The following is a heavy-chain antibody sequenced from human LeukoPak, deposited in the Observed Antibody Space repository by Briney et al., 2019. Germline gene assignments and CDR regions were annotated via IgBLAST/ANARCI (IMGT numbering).Heavy chain of an antibody. CDR1: GFTFSSYA. Sequence: GGSLRLSCAASGFTFSSYAMSGVREAPGKGGEWGSAVSGSGGSTYYADSVKGRGTISRDNSKNTLYLQMNSLRAEDTAVYYCAKDAPDSSGWPSALDYWGQGTLVTVSS. CDR2: VSGSGGST. J-gene: IGHJ4*02. CDR3: AKDAPDSSGWPSALDY. V-gene: IGHV3-23*01. D-gene: IGHD6-19*01.